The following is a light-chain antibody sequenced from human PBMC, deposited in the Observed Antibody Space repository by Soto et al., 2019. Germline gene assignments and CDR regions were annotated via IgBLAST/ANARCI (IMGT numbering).Light chain of an antibody. J-gene: IGKJ4*02. Sequence: RMTQSPSTLPASVGDRVTITCRASHSISNCLAWFQQKPGTAPKVLIYHASNLPSGVPSRFSGSGSGTDFTLTISSRQPDDVATYYCQQLNSYPLTFGGGTKVDI. CDR2: HAS. CDR3: QQLNSYPLT. CDR1: HSISNC. V-gene: IGKV1-5*01.